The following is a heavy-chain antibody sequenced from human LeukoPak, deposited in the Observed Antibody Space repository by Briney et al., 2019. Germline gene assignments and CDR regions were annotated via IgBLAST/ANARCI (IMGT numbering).Heavy chain of an antibody. J-gene: IGHJ4*02. V-gene: IGHV4-34*01. CDR3: ARRSMTTVTKFDY. D-gene: IGHD4-17*01. CDR1: GGSFSGYY. Sequence: SETLSLTCAVYGGSFSGYYWSWIRQPPGKGLEWIGEINHSGSTNYNPSLKSRVTISVDTSKNQFSLKLSSVTAADTAVYYCARRSMTTVTKFDYWGQGTLVTISS. CDR2: INHSGST.